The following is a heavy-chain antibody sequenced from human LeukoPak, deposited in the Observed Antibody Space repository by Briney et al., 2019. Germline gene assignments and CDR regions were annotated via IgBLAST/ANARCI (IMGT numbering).Heavy chain of an antibody. D-gene: IGHD5-12*01. CDR3: ARDSAYNAFDI. Sequence: GESLRLSCAASGFTFSTSWMAWVRQASGEGLEWLANIEGDGGVKNYVDSVKGRFTISRDNARNSLYLQMNNLRAEDTAVYYCARDSAYNAFDIWGQGTMVTVSS. CDR1: GFTFSTSW. J-gene: IGHJ3*02. V-gene: IGHV3-7*01. CDR2: IEGDGGVK.